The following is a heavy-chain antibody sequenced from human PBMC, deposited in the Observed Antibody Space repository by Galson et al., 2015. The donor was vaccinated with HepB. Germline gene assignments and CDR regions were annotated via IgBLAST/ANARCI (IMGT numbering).Heavy chain of an antibody. CDR3: TNTSRQYNWFDP. Sequence: SVKVSCKASGGTFSSYTIAWVRQAPGQGPEWMGGFIPIFSTTDYAPNFQGRVTITADDYTNTVYMELSSLRSGDTAVYYCTNTSRQYNWFDPWGQGTLVTVSS. V-gene: IGHV1-69*13. CDR1: GGTFSSYT. J-gene: IGHJ5*02. CDR2: FIPIFSTT. D-gene: IGHD2-2*01.